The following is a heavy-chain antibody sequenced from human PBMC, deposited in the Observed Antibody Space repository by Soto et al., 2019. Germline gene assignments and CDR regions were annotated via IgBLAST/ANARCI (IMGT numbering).Heavy chain of an antibody. Sequence: TLSLTGRVSGGALNSGNYYWSWIRQVPGKGLEWIGHIYVTGAVDYNPSLRDRITISQDTSERQFSLNLRLVTAADTAVYYCERLRIATNNYKWFDPWGQGTLVTVYS. J-gene: IGHJ5*02. D-gene: IGHD2-21*01. CDR3: ERLRIATNNYKWFDP. CDR2: IYVTGAV. V-gene: IGHV4-31*03. CDR1: GGALNSGNYY.